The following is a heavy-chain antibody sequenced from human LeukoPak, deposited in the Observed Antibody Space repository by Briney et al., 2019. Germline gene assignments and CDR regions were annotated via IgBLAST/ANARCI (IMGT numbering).Heavy chain of an antibody. J-gene: IGHJ3*02. CDR2: IYHSGST. V-gene: IGHV4-30-2*01. Sequence: PSETLSLTCAVSGGSISSGGSSWSWIRQPPGKGLEWIGYIYHSGSTYYNPSLKSRVTISVDRSKNQFSLKLSSVTAADTAVYYCARGPSSLEAFDIWGQGTMVTVSS. CDR3: ARGPSSLEAFDI. CDR1: GGSISSGGSS. D-gene: IGHD1-1*01.